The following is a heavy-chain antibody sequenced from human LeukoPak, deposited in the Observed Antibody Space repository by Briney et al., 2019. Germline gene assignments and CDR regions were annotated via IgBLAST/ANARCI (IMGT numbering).Heavy chain of an antibody. V-gene: IGHV3-72*01. CDR2: IRNKANRYTT. CDR3: ATSNYDILTGYRRDAFDI. CDR1: GFTFSEHY. J-gene: IGHJ3*02. Sequence: GGSLRLSCAASGFTFSEHYMDWVRQAPGKGLEWVGRIRNKANRYTTEYAASVKGRFTISRDDSKNSVYLQANSLKTEDTAVYYCATSNYDILTGYRRDAFDIWGQGTVVTVSS. D-gene: IGHD3-9*01.